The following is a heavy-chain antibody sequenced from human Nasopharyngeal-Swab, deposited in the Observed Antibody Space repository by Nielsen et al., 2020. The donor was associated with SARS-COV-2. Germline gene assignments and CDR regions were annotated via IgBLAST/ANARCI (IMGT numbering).Heavy chain of an antibody. CDR3: ARDSKKKIWFGRAWRSDAFDI. CDR1: GFTFSSYA. J-gene: IGHJ3*02. D-gene: IGHD3-10*01. V-gene: IGHV3-23*01. Sequence: GESLKISCAASGFTFSSYAMSWVRQAPGKGLEWVSAISGSGGGTYYADSVKGRFTISRDNSKNTLYLQMNSLRAEDTAVYYCARDSKKKIWFGRAWRSDAFDIWGQGTMVTVSS. CDR2: ISGSGGGT.